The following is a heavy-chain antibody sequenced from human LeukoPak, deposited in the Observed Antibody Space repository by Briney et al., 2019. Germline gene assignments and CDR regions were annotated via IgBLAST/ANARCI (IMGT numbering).Heavy chain of an antibody. D-gene: IGHD3-22*01. CDR2: ISSSSSTI. J-gene: IGHJ4*02. Sequence: GGSLRLSCAASGFTFSNYNMNWVRQAPGKGLEWVSYISSSSSTIYYADSVKGRFTISRDNAKNSLYLQMNSLRAEDTAVCYCARDRSSGYSYTTDYWGQGTLVTVSS. CDR3: ARDRSSGYSYTTDY. V-gene: IGHV3-48*01. CDR1: GFTFSNYN.